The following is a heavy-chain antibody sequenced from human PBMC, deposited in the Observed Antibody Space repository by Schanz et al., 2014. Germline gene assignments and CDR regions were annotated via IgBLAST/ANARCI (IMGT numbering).Heavy chain of an antibody. CDR3: ARDPNSVNEIDY. J-gene: IGHJ4*02. Sequence: EVQLVESGGGLVKPGGSLRLSCEASRFTFSAHAMSWVRQAPGKGPEWFSAISGSGRDTYYAASVKGRFTISRDNSKNTLYLQMNSLRVEDTAVYYCARDPNSVNEIDYWGQGTLVTVSS. CDR1: RFTFSAHA. V-gene: IGHV3-23*04. D-gene: IGHD5-12*01. CDR2: ISGSGRDT.